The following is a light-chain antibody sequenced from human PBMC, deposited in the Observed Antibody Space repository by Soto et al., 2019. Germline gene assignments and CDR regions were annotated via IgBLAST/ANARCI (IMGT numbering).Light chain of an antibody. CDR3: SSYPSTSTYV. J-gene: IGLJ1*01. V-gene: IGLV2-18*02. Sequence: QSALTQPPSVSGSPGQSVTISCTGTSSDVGSSNGVSWYQQPPGTAPKLMIYDVSNRPSGVPDRFSGSKSGNTASLTISGLKAEDEADYYCSSYPSTSTYVFGTGTKVTVL. CDR1: SSDVGSSNG. CDR2: DVS.